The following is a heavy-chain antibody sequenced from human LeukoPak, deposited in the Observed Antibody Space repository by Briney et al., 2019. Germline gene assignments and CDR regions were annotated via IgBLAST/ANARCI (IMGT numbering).Heavy chain of an antibody. J-gene: IGHJ3*02. CDR2: ISYDGSNK. Sequence: GGSLRLSCAASGFTFSSYGMHWVRQAPGKGLEWVAVISYDGSNKYYADSVKGRFTISRDNSKNTLYLQMNSLRAEDTAVYYCAKERDIVVVPAAIDAFDIWGQGTMVTVSS. V-gene: IGHV3-30*18. CDR1: GFTFSSYG. D-gene: IGHD2-2*02. CDR3: AKERDIVVVPAAIDAFDI.